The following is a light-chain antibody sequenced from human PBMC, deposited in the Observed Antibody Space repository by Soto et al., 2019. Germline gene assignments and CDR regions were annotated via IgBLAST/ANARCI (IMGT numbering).Light chain of an antibody. Sequence: EIVLTQSPGTLSLSPGERATLSCRASQSVSSSYLAWYQQKPGQAPRLLIYGESIRATGIPDRFSGSGSGTDFTLTISRLEPEDFAVYYCQQYGSSPFTFGPGTKVDIK. CDR2: GES. V-gene: IGKV3-20*01. CDR3: QQYGSSPFT. CDR1: QSVSSSY. J-gene: IGKJ3*01.